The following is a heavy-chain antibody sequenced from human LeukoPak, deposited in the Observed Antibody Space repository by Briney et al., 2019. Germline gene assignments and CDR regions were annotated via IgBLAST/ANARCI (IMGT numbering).Heavy chain of an antibody. J-gene: IGHJ3*02. CDR2: IIPIFGTA. V-gene: IGHV1-69*05. D-gene: IGHD3-22*01. Sequence: ASVKVSCKASGGTFISYAISWVRQAPGQGLEWMGGIIPIFGTANYAQKFQGRVTTTTDESTSTAYMELSSLRSEDTAVYYCARESAYDSSGYYGNDAFDIWGQGTMVTVSS. CDR1: GGTFISYA. CDR3: ARESAYDSSGYYGNDAFDI.